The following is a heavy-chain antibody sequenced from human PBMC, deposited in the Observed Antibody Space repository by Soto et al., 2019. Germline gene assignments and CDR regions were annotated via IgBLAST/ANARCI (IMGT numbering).Heavy chain of an antibody. V-gene: IGHV3-30*18. CDR3: AKRWSSGSGQFSADH. CDR2: ISKDGSNK. Sequence: GGSLRLSCAASGFTFSSYGMHWVRQAPGKGLEWVAVISKDGSNKYYADSVKGRFTISRDNSKNTLYLEMNSLGVEDTAVFYCAKRWSSGSGQFSADHWGQGTLVTVSS. CDR1: GFTFSSYG. D-gene: IGHD6-25*01. J-gene: IGHJ4*02.